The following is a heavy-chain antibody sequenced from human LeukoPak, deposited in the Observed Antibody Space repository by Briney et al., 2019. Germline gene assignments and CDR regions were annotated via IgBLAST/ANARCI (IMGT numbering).Heavy chain of an antibody. J-gene: IGHJ4*02. CDR1: GDSVSINSAA. CDR3: ARSPSPYSSGWYFDY. CDR2: TYQRSKWYN. Sequence: SQTLSLTCAISGDSVSINSAAWHWIRQSPSRGLEWLVRTYQRSKWYNDYAVSVKSRITINPDTSKNQFSLQLNSVTPEDTAVYYCARSPSPYSSGWYFDYWGQGTLVTVSS. V-gene: IGHV6-1*01. D-gene: IGHD6-19*01.